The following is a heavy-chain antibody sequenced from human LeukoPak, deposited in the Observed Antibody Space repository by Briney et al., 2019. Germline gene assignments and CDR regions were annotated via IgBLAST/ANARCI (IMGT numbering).Heavy chain of an antibody. D-gene: IGHD6-13*01. V-gene: IGHV3-23*01. CDR2: ISGSGGST. CDR1: GFTFSSYA. Sequence: GGSLRLSCAASGFTFSSYAMSWVRQAPGKGLEWVSAISGSGGSTYYADSVKGRFTISRDNSKNTLYLQMNSLRAEDTAVYYCAKGFSSSWYNPCYFDYWGQGTLVTVSS. CDR3: AKGFSSSWYNPCYFDY. J-gene: IGHJ4*02.